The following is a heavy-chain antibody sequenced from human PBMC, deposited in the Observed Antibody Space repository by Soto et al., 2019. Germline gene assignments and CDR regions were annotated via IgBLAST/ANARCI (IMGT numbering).Heavy chain of an antibody. CDR3: ARALGYSSSWYSPRDYYYYGMDV. J-gene: IGHJ6*02. Sequence: GGSLRLSCAASGFTFSSYAMHWVRQAPGKGLEWVAVISYDGSNKYYADSVKGRFTISRDNSKNTLYLQMNSLRAEDTAVYYCARALGYSSSWYSPRDYYYYGMDVWGQGTTVTV. CDR2: ISYDGSNK. CDR1: GFTFSSYA. V-gene: IGHV3-30-3*01. D-gene: IGHD6-13*01.